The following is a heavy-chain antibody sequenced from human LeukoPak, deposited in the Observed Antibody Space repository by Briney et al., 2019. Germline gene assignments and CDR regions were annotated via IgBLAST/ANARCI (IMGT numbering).Heavy chain of an antibody. D-gene: IGHD3-22*01. V-gene: IGHV3-30*02. CDR2: IRYDGSNK. J-gene: IGHJ4*02. Sequence: GGPLRLSCAASGFTFSSYGMHWVRQAPGKGLEWVAFIRYDGSNKYYADSVKGRFTISRDNSKNTLYLQMNSLRAEDTAVYYCAKDLSYYDSSGILDYWGQGTLVTVSS. CDR3: AKDLSYYDSSGILDY. CDR1: GFTFSSYG.